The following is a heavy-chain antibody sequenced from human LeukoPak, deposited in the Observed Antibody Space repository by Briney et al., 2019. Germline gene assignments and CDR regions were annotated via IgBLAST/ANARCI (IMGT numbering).Heavy chain of an antibody. CDR1: GFIFSSYW. D-gene: IGHD3-22*01. CDR2: ISGSVRTI. Sequence: GGSLRLSCAASGFIFSSYWMNWVRQAQGKGLEWLSYISGSVRTIFYGASIKGRFTISKYTSKNSLYLQIHSLRAEDTAVYYCARVALDSSGDNYGQGASDYWGQGTLVTVSS. CDR3: ARVALDSSGDNYGQGASDY. J-gene: IGHJ4*02. V-gene: IGHV3-48*03.